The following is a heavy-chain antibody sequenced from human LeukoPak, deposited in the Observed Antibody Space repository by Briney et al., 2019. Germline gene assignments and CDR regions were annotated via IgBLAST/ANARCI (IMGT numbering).Heavy chain of an antibody. V-gene: IGHV3-23*01. CDR2: ISGSGGST. CDR1: RFTFSGYA. J-gene: IGHJ4*02. CDR3: AKDGYYDFWSGYYY. Sequence: GGSLRLSCAASRFTFSGYAMIWVRQAPGKGLEWVSAISGSGGSTYYADSVKGRFTISRDNSKNTLYLQMNSLRAEDTAVYYCAKDGYYDFWSGYYYWGQGTLVTVSS. D-gene: IGHD3-3*01.